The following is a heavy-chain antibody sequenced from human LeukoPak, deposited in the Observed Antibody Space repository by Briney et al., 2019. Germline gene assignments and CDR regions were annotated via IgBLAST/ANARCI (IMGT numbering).Heavy chain of an antibody. CDR3: AKDRTITMVREPYGMDV. J-gene: IGHJ6*02. D-gene: IGHD3-10*01. CDR1: GFTSSSYA. CDR2: ISGSGGST. Sequence: GGSLRLSCAASGFTSSSYAMSWVRQAPGKGLEWVSAISGSGGSTYYADSVKGRFTISRDNSKNTLYLQMNSLRAEDTAVYYCAKDRTITMVREPYGMDVWGQGTTVTVSS. V-gene: IGHV3-23*01.